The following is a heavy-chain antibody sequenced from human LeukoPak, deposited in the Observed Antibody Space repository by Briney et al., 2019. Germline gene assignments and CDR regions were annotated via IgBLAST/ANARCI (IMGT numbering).Heavy chain of an antibody. D-gene: IGHD1-26*01. CDR3: AKGGKWEPSGWLDY. CDR1: GFTFSDYY. CDR2: ISGSGYST. J-gene: IGHJ4*02. V-gene: IGHV3-23*01. Sequence: PGGSLRLSCAASGFTFSDYYMSWIRQAPGKGLEWVSPISGSGYSTYYADSVKGRFTISRDNSKNTLYLQMNSLRAEDTAIYYCAKGGKWEPSGWLDYWGQGTLVTVSS.